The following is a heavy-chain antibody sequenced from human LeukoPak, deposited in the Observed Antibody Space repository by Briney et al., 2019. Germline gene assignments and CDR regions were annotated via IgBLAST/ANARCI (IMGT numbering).Heavy chain of an antibody. CDR2: ISSSSSTI. D-gene: IGHD2-15*01. J-gene: IGHJ5*02. CDR3: ARGVVVVVAATHNWFDP. Sequence: GGSLRLSCAASGFTFSSYSMSWVRQAPGKGLEWVSYISSSSSTIYYADSVKGRFTISRDNAKNSLYLQMNSLRAEDTAVYYCARGVVVVVAATHNWFDPWGQGTLVTVSS. CDR1: GFTFSSYS. V-gene: IGHV3-48*01.